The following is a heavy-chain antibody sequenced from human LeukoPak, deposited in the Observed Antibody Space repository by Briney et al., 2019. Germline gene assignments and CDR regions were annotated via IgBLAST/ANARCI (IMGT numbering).Heavy chain of an antibody. J-gene: IGHJ4*02. CDR2: IYPGDSDT. CDR1: EYTFTNYW. CDR3: ARLQKAARWLDY. Sequence: ESLKISCKGSEYTFTNYWIGWVRQMPGKGLEWMGIIYPGDSDTRYSPSFQGQVTISADKSISTAYLQWSSLKASDTAIYYCARLQKAARWLDYWGQGTLVTVSS. D-gene: IGHD2-15*01. V-gene: IGHV5-51*01.